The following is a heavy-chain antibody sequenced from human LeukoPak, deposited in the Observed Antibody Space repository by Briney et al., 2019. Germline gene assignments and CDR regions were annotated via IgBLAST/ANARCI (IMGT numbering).Heavy chain of an antibody. CDR3: ARDPEVRGVINYFDY. V-gene: IGHV1-46*01. CDR2: INPSGGST. CDR1: GYTFTGYY. J-gene: IGHJ4*02. D-gene: IGHD3-10*01. Sequence: ASVKVSCKASGYTFTGYYMHWVRQAPGQGLEWMGIINPSGGSTNYAQKFQGRVTMTRDTSTSTVYMELSSLRSEDTAVYYCARDPEVRGVINYFDYWGQGTLVTVSS.